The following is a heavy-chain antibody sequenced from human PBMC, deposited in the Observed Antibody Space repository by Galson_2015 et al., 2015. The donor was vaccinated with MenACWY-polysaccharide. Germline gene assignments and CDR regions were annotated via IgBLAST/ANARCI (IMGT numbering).Heavy chain of an antibody. D-gene: IGHD2-2*01. CDR1: GFTFSSHA. Sequence: SLRLSCATSGFTFSSHAMHWVRQAPGKGLEWVAIISYDGTNKYNADSVKGRFTISRDNSKNTLYLQMNSLRGEDTAVYYCARDYCSRTSCYGMDVWGQGTTVTVSS. CDR2: ISYDGTNK. CDR3: ARDYCSRTSCYGMDV. J-gene: IGHJ6*02. V-gene: IGHV3-30-3*01.